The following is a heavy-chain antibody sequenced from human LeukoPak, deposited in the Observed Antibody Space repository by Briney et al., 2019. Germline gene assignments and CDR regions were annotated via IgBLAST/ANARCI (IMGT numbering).Heavy chain of an antibody. CDR2: IYHSGST. D-gene: IGHD1-26*01. CDR3: ARARETSYFDY. CDR1: GGSISSGGYS. J-gene: IGHJ4*02. Sequence: SEALSLTCAVSGGSISSGGYSWSWIRQPPGKGLEWIGYIYHSGSTYYNPSLKSRVTISVDRSNNQFSLKLSSLTAADTAVYYCARARETSYFDYWGQGTLVTVSS. V-gene: IGHV4-30-2*01.